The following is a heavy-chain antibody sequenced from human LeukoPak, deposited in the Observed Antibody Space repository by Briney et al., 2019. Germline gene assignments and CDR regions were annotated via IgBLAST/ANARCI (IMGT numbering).Heavy chain of an antibody. CDR2: IYYSGST. J-gene: IGHJ4*01. CDR3: ARREDGLQPSGIDC. V-gene: IGHV4-59*08. Sequence: PSETLSLPCTVSGGSISRYNWSWIRQPPGKGLEWIGYIYYSGSTNYNPSLKSRVTISVDTSENQFSLKQSSVTAADTAVYYCARREDGLQPSGIDCWGQGTLVTVSS. D-gene: IGHD5-12*01. CDR1: GGSISRYN.